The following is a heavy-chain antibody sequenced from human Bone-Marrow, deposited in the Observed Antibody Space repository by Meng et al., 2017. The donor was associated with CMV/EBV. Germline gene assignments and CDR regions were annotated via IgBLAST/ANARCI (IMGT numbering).Heavy chain of an antibody. CDR3: ARQYLGGYYVLPY. J-gene: IGHJ4*02. D-gene: IGHD3-3*01. CDR1: GGSFSGYY. CDR2: IHRTGRT. V-gene: IGHV4-34*01. Sequence: SETLSLTCAVYGGSFSGYYWSWIRQPPGRGLEWIGTIHRTGRTYYNPSHLSRVAISVDTSKNQFSLNLNSVTAADTAVYYCARQYLGGYYVLPYWGQGTLVTVSS.